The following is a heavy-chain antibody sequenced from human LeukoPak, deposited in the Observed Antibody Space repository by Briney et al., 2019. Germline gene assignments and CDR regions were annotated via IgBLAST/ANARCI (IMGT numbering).Heavy chain of an antibody. V-gene: IGHV3-53*01. CDR3: ATSHYSFNY. CDR1: GFTFSSYS. D-gene: IGHD4-11*01. Sequence: GGSLRLSCAASGFTFSSYSMNWVRQAPGKGLEWVSVIYSGGSTYYADSVKGRFTISRDNSKNTLYLQMNSLRAEDTAVYFCATSHYSFNYWGQGTLVTVSS. CDR2: IYSGGST. J-gene: IGHJ4*02.